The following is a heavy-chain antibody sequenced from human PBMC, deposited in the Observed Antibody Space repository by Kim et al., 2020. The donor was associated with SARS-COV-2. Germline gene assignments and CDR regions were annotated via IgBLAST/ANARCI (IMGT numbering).Heavy chain of an antibody. CDR2: IYYSGST. CDR3: ARGGITFGGVIVTLFDY. CDR1: GGSISSGGYY. V-gene: IGHV4-31*03. J-gene: IGHJ4*02. D-gene: IGHD3-16*02. Sequence: SETLSLTCTVSGGSISSGGYYWSWIRQHPGKGLEWIGYIYYSGSTYYNPSLKSRVTISVDTSKNQFSLKLSSVTAADTAVYYCARGGITFGGVIVTLFDYLGQGTLVTVSS.